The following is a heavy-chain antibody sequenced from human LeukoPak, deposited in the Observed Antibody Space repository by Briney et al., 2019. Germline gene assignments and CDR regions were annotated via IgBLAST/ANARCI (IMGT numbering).Heavy chain of an antibody. J-gene: IGHJ6*02. D-gene: IGHD3-22*01. CDR2: IYSGGST. CDR3: ARDSSGPTYYYYYGMDV. V-gene: IGHV3-53*01. Sequence: EGSLRLSCAASGFTVSSNYMSWVRQAPGKGLEWVSVIYSGGSTYYADSVKGRFTISRDNSKNTLYLQMNSLRAEDTAVYYCARDSSGPTYYYYYGMDVWGQGTTVTVSS. CDR1: GFTVSSNY.